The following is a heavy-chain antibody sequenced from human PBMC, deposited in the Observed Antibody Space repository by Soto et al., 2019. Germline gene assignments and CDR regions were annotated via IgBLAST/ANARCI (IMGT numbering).Heavy chain of an antibody. V-gene: IGHV3-23*01. J-gene: IGHJ6*03. CDR2: ISGSGGST. CDR1: GFTFSSYA. Sequence: GGSLRLSCAASGFTFSSYAMSWVRQAPGKGLEWVSAISGSGGSTYYADSVKGRFTISRDNSKNTLYLQMNSLRAEDTAVYYCAKGFIPIAGYPDYGDYGYYYYYMDVWGKGTTVTVSS. D-gene: IGHD4-17*01. CDR3: AKGFIPIAGYPDYGDYGYYYYYMDV.